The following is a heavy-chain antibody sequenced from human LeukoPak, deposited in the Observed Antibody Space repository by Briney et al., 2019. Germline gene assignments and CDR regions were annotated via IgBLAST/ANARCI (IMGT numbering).Heavy chain of an antibody. CDR1: GFTFSSYA. V-gene: IGHV3-23*01. CDR3: AKRVQSITWHAAFDY. CDR2: ISGSGGST. J-gene: IGHJ4*02. D-gene: IGHD2-21*01. Sequence: PGGSLRLSCAASGFTFSSYAMSWVRQAPGKGLEWVSGISGSGGSTYYADSARGRFTISRDNSKNTLYLQMNSLRAEDTAVYYCAKRVQSITWHAAFDYWGQGTLVTVSS.